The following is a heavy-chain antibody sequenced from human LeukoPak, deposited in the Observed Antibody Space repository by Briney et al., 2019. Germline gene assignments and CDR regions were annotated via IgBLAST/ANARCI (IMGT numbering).Heavy chain of an antibody. CDR3: ARVLRGSGRSGWYFDL. Sequence: SSETLSLTCTVSGGSINSYYWGWIRQPPGKGLEWIGSIYYSGSTYYNPSLKSRVTISVDTSKNQFSLKLSSVTAADTAVYFCARVLRGSGRSGWYFDLWGRGALVTVSS. CDR1: GGSINSYY. CDR2: IYYSGST. D-gene: IGHD3-10*01. J-gene: IGHJ2*01. V-gene: IGHV4-39*07.